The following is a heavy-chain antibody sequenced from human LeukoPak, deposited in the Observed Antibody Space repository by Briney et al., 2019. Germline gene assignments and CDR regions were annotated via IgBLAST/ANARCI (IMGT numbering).Heavy chain of an antibody. V-gene: IGHV3-53*01. CDR2: IYSGGST. J-gene: IGHJ4*02. Sequence: GGSLRLSCAASGFTVSSNYMSWVRQAPGKGLEWVSVIYSGGSTHYADSVKGLFTISRDNSKNTLYLQMNSLRAEDTAVYYCARVAVNQGGPDYWGQGTLVTVSS. CDR3: ARVAVNQGGPDY. D-gene: IGHD1-14*01. CDR1: GFTVSSNY.